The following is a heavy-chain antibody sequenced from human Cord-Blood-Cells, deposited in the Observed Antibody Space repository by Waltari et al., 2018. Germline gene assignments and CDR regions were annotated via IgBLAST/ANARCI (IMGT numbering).Heavy chain of an antibody. V-gene: IGHV1-69*01. J-gene: IGHJ3*02. CDR3: ARAERTSGYGLNDAFDI. CDR2: ILPIFGTA. D-gene: IGHD5-12*01. Sequence: QVQLVQSGAEVKKPGSSVTVSCKASGGTFSRYAISWVRPAPGQGLEWMGGILPIFGTANYAQKFQGRVTITADESTSTAYMELSSLRSEDTAVYYCARAERTSGYGLNDAFDIWGQGTMVTVSS. CDR1: GGTFSRYA.